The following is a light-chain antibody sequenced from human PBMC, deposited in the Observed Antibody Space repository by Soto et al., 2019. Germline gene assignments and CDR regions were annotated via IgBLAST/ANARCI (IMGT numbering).Light chain of an antibody. V-gene: IGKV1-27*01. Sequence: DIQMTQSPSSLSASVGDRVTITCRASQGLTNSLAWYQQKPGKAPKLLTYAAFTMQSGVPARFSGSGSGTDFTLTISRLEPEDFATYYCQRYDSTSYTFGQGTRVDIK. CDR2: AAF. J-gene: IGKJ2*01. CDR1: QGLTNS. CDR3: QRYDSTSYT.